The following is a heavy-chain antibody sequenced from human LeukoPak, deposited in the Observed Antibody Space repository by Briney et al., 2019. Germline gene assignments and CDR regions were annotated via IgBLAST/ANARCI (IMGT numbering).Heavy chain of an antibody. CDR3: VRPDPTAMVTGSFDY. Sequence: PGGSLRLSCAASGFNLGSYGMSWVRQAPGKGLEWVSGISWNSGSIGYADSVKGRFTISRDNAKNSLYLQMNSLSAEDTALYYCVRPDPTAMVTGSFDYWGQGTLVTVSS. D-gene: IGHD5-18*01. CDR1: GFNLGSYG. CDR2: ISWNSGSI. V-gene: IGHV3-9*01. J-gene: IGHJ4*02.